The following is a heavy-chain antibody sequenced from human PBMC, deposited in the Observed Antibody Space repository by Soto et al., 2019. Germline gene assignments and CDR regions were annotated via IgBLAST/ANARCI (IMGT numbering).Heavy chain of an antibody. CDR3: ARIGHHTYSGTHRGDY. D-gene: IGHD1-26*01. V-gene: IGHV1-69*01. Sequence: QVQLVQSGAEVKKPGSSVTVSCKDSGGTFSSYAISWVRQAPGQGLEWMGGIIPIFGTANYAQKFQGRVTITADESTSTAYMELSSLRSEDTAVYYCARIGHHTYSGTHRGDYWGQGTLVTVSS. J-gene: IGHJ4*02. CDR1: GGTFSSYA. CDR2: IIPIFGTA.